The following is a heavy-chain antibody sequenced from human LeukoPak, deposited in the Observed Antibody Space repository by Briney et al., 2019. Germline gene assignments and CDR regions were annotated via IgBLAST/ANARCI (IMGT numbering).Heavy chain of an antibody. CDR2: IDPNSGGT. V-gene: IGHV1-2*02. D-gene: IGHD3-10*01. CDR1: GYTFTINY. Sequence: ASVKVSCKASGYTFTINYMHWVRHAPGQGLEWMGGIDPNSGGTHYAQKFQGRVTMTRDTSINTAYMELSRLRSDDTAVYYCAREVRYDSASSYFDYWGQGTLVTVSS. J-gene: IGHJ4*02. CDR3: AREVRYDSASSYFDY.